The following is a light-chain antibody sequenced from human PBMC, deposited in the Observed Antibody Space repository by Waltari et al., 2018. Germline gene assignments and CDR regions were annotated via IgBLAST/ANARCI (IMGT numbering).Light chain of an antibody. V-gene: IGLV2-14*01. CDR3: SSYTSSSTLV. CDR2: DVS. J-gene: IGLJ3*02. Sequence: QSALTQPASVSGSPGQSITISCTGTSSDVGGYNYVSWYQQHPGKAPKLMIYDVSKRPSGVSSHFSGSKSGNTASLTISGLQAEDEADYYCSSYTSSSTLVFGGGTKLTVL. CDR1: SSDVGGYNY.